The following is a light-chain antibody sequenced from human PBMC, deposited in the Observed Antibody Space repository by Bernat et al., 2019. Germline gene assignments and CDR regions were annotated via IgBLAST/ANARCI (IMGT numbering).Light chain of an antibody. V-gene: IGKV1-12*01. J-gene: IGKJ4*01. CDR1: HDIYNY. CDR3: QQTYTFPLT. Sequence: DIQMTQSPSSVSASVGDRVTITCRASHDIYNYLAWYQRKPGKAPHLLIYAASSLQGGVPSRFRGSASGSNYTLTITSLQPEDLATYYCQQTYTFPLTFGGGTKVAIK. CDR2: AAS.